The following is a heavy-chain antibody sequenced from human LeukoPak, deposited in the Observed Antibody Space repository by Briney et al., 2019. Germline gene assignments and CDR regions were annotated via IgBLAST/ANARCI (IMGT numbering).Heavy chain of an antibody. CDR1: GFTFSNYW. V-gene: IGHV3-74*01. Sequence: PGGSLRLSCAASGFTFSNYWMHCVRQPPGKGLVWVSHIKSDGSTTNYADSVEGRFTISRDNAKNTLYLQMNSLRAEDTAVYYCARGESRSGFEYWGQGTLVTVSS. J-gene: IGHJ4*02. CDR3: ARGESRSGFEY. D-gene: IGHD3-3*01. CDR2: IKSDGSTT.